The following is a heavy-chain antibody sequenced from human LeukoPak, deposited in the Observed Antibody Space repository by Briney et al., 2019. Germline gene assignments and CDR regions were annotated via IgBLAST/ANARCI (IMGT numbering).Heavy chain of an antibody. CDR2: ISYIGST. D-gene: IGHD3-10*01. Sequence: PSETLSLTCTVSGGSFTTHYWSWIRQPPGEGLEWIGYISYIGSTNYNPSLKSRVTISIDTSKNEVSLMLTSVTAADTAVYYCASDSISINAFDAWGQGTMVTVSS. CDR1: GGSFTTHY. V-gene: IGHV4-59*11. J-gene: IGHJ3*01. CDR3: ASDSISINAFDA.